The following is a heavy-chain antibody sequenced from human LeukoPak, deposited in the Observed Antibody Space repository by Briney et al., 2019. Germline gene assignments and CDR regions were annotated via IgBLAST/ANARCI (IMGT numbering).Heavy chain of an antibody. V-gene: IGHV3-74*01. D-gene: IGHD4-11*01. CDR1: GFTFNSYW. Sequence: GGSLRLSCAASGFTFNSYWMHWVRQVPGKGLVWVSRISSDGSTTTYAGSVEGRFTISRDNAKNTLFLQMYSLRAEDTAVYYCVRGGLQGFFWGQGTLVTVSS. CDR2: ISSDGSTT. J-gene: IGHJ4*02. CDR3: VRGGLQGFF.